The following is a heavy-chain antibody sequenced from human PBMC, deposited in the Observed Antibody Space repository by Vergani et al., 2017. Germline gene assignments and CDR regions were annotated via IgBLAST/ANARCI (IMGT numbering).Heavy chain of an antibody. J-gene: IGHJ4*02. D-gene: IGHD2-2*02. CDR1: GDSLSSNNC. Sequence: QVPLQQSGPGLLKPPGTLSLPCAVSGDSLSSNNCWTWVRQPPGKGLEWIGEICHTDDTKYSPSLKSRVTVSVDESRNLFSLRLNSVTAADTAVYYCATIGYRRWGYYLDYWGQGILVTVSS. CDR2: ICHTDDT. CDR3: ATIGYRRWGYYLDY. V-gene: IGHV4-4*03.